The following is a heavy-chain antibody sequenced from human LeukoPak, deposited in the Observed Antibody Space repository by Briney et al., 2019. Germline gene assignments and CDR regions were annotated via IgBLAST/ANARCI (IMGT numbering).Heavy chain of an antibody. CDR1: GFTFSDYY. Sequence: PGGSLRLSCAAFGFTFSDYYMSWIRQAPGKGLEWVSYISSSGRTIYYPDSVKGRFTISRDNAKNSLYLQMNSLRAEDTAVYYCARGGATYSSGWTPPGYWGQGTLVTVSS. V-gene: IGHV3-11*01. CDR2: ISSSGRTI. CDR3: ARGGATYSSGWTPPGY. D-gene: IGHD6-19*01. J-gene: IGHJ4*02.